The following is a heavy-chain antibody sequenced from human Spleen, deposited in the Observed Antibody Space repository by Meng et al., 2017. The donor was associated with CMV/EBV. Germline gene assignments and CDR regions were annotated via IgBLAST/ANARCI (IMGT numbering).Heavy chain of an antibody. D-gene: IGHD1-26*01. V-gene: IGHV3-15*01. J-gene: IGHJ4*02. CDR3: AKDRFGGSPTSYYFDY. Sequence: GESLKISCAASGFTFSNAWMSWVRQAPGKGLEWVGRIKSKTDGGTTDYAAPVKGRFTISRDDSKNTLYLQMNSLKTEDTAVYYCAKDRFGGSPTSYYFDYWGQGTLVTVSS. CDR1: GFTFSNAW. CDR2: IKSKTDGGTT.